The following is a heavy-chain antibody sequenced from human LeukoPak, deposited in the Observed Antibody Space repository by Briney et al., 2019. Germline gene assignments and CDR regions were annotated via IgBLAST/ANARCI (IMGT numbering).Heavy chain of an antibody. CDR1: GCTFSSYA. CDR2: IKQDGSEK. J-gene: IGHJ4*02. Sequence: GGSLRLSCAASGCTFSSYAMSWVRQAPGKGLEWVANIKQDGSEKYYVDSVKGRFTISRDNAKNSLYLQMNSLRAEDTAVYYCARRYFDYWGQGTLVTVSS. CDR3: ARRYFDY. D-gene: IGHD2-15*01. V-gene: IGHV3-7*01.